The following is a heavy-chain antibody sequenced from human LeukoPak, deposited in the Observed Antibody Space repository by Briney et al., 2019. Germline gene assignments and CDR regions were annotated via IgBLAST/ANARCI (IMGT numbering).Heavy chain of an antibody. V-gene: IGHV1-69*04. CDR2: IIPILGIA. CDR3: ATKGGTMYYYYGMDA. Sequence: GASVKVSCKASGGTFSSYAISWVRQAPGQGLEWMGRIIPILGIANYAQKFQGRVTITADKSTSTAYMELSSLRSEDTAVYYCATKGGTMYYYYGMDAWGQGTTVTVSS. D-gene: IGHD4/OR15-4a*01. CDR1: GGTFSSYA. J-gene: IGHJ6*02.